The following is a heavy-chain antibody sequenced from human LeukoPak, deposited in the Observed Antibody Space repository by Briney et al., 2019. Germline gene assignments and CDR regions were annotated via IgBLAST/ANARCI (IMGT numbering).Heavy chain of an antibody. V-gene: IGHV3-30*02. Sequence: GGSLRLSCAASGFTFSSYGMHWVRQAPGKGLEWVAFIRYDGSNKYYADSVKGRFTISRDNSKNTLYLQMNSLRAEDTAVYYCAKDQNLYGSGYPNYWGQGTLVTVSS. D-gene: IGHD3-10*01. CDR1: GFTFSSYG. CDR3: AKDQNLYGSGYPNY. CDR2: IRYDGSNK. J-gene: IGHJ4*02.